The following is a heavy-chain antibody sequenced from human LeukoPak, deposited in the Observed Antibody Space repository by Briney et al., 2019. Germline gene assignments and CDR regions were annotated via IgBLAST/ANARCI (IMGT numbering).Heavy chain of an antibody. CDR1: GGTFSSYA. J-gene: IGHJ4*02. V-gene: IGHV1-2*06. CDR3: ARDSSVSGSFDY. D-gene: IGHD3-10*01. Sequence: ASVKVSCKASGGTFSSYAISWVRQAPGQGLEWMGRINPNSGGTNYAQKFQGRVTMTRDTSISTAYMELSRLRSDDTAVYYCARDSSVSGSFDYWGQGTLVTVSS. CDR2: INPNSGGT.